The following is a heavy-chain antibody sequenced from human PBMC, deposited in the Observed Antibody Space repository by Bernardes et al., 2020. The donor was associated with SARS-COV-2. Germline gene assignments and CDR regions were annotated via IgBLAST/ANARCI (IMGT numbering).Heavy chain of an antibody. V-gene: IGHV3-74*03. CDR1: GFTFSNYW. CDR3: ARSNNYGPDY. D-gene: IGHD5-18*01. J-gene: IGHJ4*02. Sequence: GGSLRLAGGASGFTFSNYWMHWVRQAPGKGLVWVSRINSGGGDITYADFVKGRFTIARDNAKNTLYLQMNSLRADDTAVYYCARSNNYGPDYWGQGTLVTVSS. CDR2: INSGGGDI.